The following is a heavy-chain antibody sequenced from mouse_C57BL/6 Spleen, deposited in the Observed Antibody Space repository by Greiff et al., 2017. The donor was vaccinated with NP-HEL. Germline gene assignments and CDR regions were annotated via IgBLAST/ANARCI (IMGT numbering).Heavy chain of an antibody. CDR1: GYTFTDYY. CDR2: IYPGSGNT. CDR3: AREDGYYSYAMDY. V-gene: IGHV1-76*01. J-gene: IGHJ4*01. D-gene: IGHD2-3*01. Sequence: VQLQQSGAELVRPGASVKLSCKASGYTFTDYYINWVKQRPGQGLEWIARIYPGSGNTYYNEKFKGKATLTAEKSSSTAYMQLSSLTSEDSAVYCCAREDGYYSYAMDYWGQGTSVTVSS.